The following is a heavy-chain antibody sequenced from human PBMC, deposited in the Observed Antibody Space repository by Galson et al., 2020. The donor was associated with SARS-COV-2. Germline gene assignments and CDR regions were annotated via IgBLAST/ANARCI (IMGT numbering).Heavy chain of an antibody. J-gene: IGHJ2*01. V-gene: IGHV4-38-2*02. CDR1: GYTVSTPNH. D-gene: IGHD3-22*01. CDR2: VYPRGNT. Sequence: SQTLSLTGTLTGYTVSTPNHCSSLPQPNGSIPDRIGTVYPRGNTYYNPSLKSRVTISVDTSKNQFSLRLDSVTAADTALYYCARQGVNMMVLVTVRGWYFDLWGRGTLVTVCS. CDR3: ARQGVNMMVLVTVRGWYFDL.